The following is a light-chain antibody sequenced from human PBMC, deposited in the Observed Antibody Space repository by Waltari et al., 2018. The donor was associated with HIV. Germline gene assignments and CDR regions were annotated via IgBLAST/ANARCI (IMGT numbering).Light chain of an antibody. CDR1: RSNIGAIYD. CDR2: DTN. J-gene: IGLJ2*01. Sequence: QSVLTQPPSVSGAPGQRVTISCTGSRSNIGAIYDVHWYQQLPGAAPKLLIYDTNTRPSGVPDRFSGSKSGTSAYLAIAGLQADDEAVYYCQTFDTSLSGFVVFGGGTKLTVL. V-gene: IGLV1-40*01. CDR3: QTFDTSLSGFVV.